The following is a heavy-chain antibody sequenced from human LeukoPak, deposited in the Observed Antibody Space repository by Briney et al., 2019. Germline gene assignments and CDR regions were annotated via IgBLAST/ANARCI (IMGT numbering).Heavy chain of an antibody. CDR2: MYYSGST. D-gene: IGHD2-2*03. CDR3: ERLDNARGAFDY. CDR1: GGSVSSYF. V-gene: IGHV4-59*02. Sequence: KPSETLSLTCTVSGGSVSSYFCSWIRQPPGKGLEWIGYMYYSGSTNYNPSLKSRVTMSVDTSKNQFSLQLSSVTAADTAVYYCERLDNARGAFDYWGQGTLVTVSS. J-gene: IGHJ4*02.